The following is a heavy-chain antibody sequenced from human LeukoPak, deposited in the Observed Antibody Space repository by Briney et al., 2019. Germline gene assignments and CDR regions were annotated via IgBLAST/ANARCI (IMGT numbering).Heavy chain of an antibody. V-gene: IGHV3-53*01. CDR3: ARDTGYCSSTSCYGAFDI. Sequence: PGGSLRLSCAASGFTVSSNYMSWVRQAPGKGLGWVSVIYSGGSTYYADSVKGRFTISRDNSKNTLYLQMNSLRAEDTAVYYCARDTGYCSSTSCYGAFDIWGQGTVVTVSS. J-gene: IGHJ3*02. D-gene: IGHD2-2*01. CDR1: GFTVSSNY. CDR2: IYSGGST.